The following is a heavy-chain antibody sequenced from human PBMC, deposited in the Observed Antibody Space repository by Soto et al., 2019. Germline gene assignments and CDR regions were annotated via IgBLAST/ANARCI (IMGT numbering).Heavy chain of an antibody. D-gene: IGHD3-22*01. V-gene: IGHV1-3*01. J-gene: IGHJ4*02. CDR2: INAGNGHT. CDR3: ARSSGFYYVDY. Sequence: QVQLVQSGAEVKKPGASVKVSCKASGYTFTSYAMHWVRQAPGQRLEWMGWINAGNGHTKYSQKFQGRVTITRDTSASTAYMELTILISEDTAVYYCARSSGFYYVDYWGQGTLVTVSS. CDR1: GYTFTSYA.